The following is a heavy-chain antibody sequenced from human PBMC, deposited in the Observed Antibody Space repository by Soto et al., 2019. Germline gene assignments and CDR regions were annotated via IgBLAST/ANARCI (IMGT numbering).Heavy chain of an antibody. CDR3: ARVRGAEDPDALLDAFDI. J-gene: IGHJ3*02. Sequence: GASVKVSCKASGGTFSSYAISWVRQAPGQGLEWMGGIIPIFGTANYAQKFQGRVTITADESTSTAYMELSSLRSEDTAVYYCARVRGAEDPDALLDAFDIWGQGTMVTVSS. D-gene: IGHD3-10*01. V-gene: IGHV1-69*13. CDR1: GGTFSSYA. CDR2: IIPIFGTA.